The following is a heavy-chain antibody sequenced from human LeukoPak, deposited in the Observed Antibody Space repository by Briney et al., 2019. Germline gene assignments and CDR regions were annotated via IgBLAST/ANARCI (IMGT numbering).Heavy chain of an antibody. J-gene: IGHJ6*03. CDR2: ISGSGGST. D-gene: IGHD6-19*01. CDR3: AKDEQWLPMGGYYYYMDV. Sequence: GGSLRLSCAASGFTFSSYAMSWVRQAPGKGLEWVSAISGSGGSTYYADSVKGRFTISRDNSKNTLYLQMNSLRAEDTAVYYCAKDEQWLPMGGYYYYMDVWGKGTTVTISS. V-gene: IGHV3-23*01. CDR1: GFTFSSYA.